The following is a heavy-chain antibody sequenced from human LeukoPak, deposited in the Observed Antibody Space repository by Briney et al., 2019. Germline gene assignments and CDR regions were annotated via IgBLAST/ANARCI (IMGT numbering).Heavy chain of an antibody. D-gene: IGHD3-10*01. CDR2: ISAYNGNT. CDR1: GYTFTSYG. CDR3: ARDVVTMVRGVTDY. Sequence: VASVKVSCKASGYTFTSYGISWVRQAPGQGLEWMGWISAYNGNTNYAQKLQGRVTMTTDTSTSTAYMELRSLRSDDTAVYYCARDVVTMVRGVTDYWGQGALVTVSS. V-gene: IGHV1-18*01. J-gene: IGHJ4*02.